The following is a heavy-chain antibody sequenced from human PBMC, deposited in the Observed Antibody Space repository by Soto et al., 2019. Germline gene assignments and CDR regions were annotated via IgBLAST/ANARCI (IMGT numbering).Heavy chain of an antibody. J-gene: IGHJ6*02. CDR2: INAGNGNT. Sequence: GASVKVSCKASGYTFTSYAMHWVRQAPGQRLEWMGWINAGNGNTKYSQKFQGRVTITRDTSASTAYMELSSLRSEDTAVYYCASGGATVTTSFYYSGMDVWGQGTTVTVSS. V-gene: IGHV1-3*01. D-gene: IGHD4-4*01. CDR1: GYTFTSYA. CDR3: ASGGATVTTSFYYSGMDV.